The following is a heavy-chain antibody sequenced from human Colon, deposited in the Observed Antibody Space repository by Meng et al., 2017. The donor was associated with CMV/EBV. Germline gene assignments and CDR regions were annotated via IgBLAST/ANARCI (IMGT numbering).Heavy chain of an antibody. Sequence: ASVKVSCKASDYTFTSYDINWVRQAPGQGLEWMGWISTHNGNTKYAQHLQDRVTMTTDTSTGTAYMELRRLTSDDTADYYCARNYCSSVNCNLGDGLNMWGQGTRVTVSS. CDR1: DYTFTSYD. CDR3: ARNYCSSVNCNLGDGLNM. V-gene: IGHV1-18*01. CDR2: ISTHNGNT. D-gene: IGHD2-2*01. J-gene: IGHJ3*02.